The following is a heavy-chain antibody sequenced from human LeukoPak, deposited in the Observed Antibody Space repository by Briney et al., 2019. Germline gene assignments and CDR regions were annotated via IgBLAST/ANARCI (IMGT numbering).Heavy chain of an antibody. CDR2: FYYSGSA. CDR1: GGSISSYY. V-gene: IGHV4-59*08. J-gene: IGHJ6*02. CDR3: ARHVFTLVRGVMINYYGLYD. D-gene: IGHD3-10*01. Sequence: SETLSLTCTVSGGSISSYYWSWIRQPPGKGLEWIGYFYYSGSANYNPSLKSRVTISVDTSKNQFSLKLSSVTAADTAVYCCARHVFTLVRGVMINYYGLYDWGQGTTVTVSS.